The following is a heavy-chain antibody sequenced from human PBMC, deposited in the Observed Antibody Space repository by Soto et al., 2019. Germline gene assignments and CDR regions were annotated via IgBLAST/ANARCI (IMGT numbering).Heavy chain of an antibody. D-gene: IGHD3-22*01. J-gene: IGHJ3*02. CDR1: GFPFSDYW. V-gene: IGHV3-7*03. Sequence: SGGSLRLSCAASGFPFSDYWMSWVRLSTGKGLEWVANIKHDGSDIRYVDSVKGRFTMSRDNAENSLYLQMSSLGAEDTAMYYCARDPYGNGYGAFDIWGQGTMVTVSS. CDR3: ARDPYGNGYGAFDI. CDR2: IKHDGSDI.